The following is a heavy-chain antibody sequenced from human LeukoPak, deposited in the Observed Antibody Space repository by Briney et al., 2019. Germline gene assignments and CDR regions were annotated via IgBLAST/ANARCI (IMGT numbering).Heavy chain of an antibody. D-gene: IGHD3-3*01. V-gene: IGHV3-49*03. CDR1: GFTFGDYA. CDR2: IRSKAYGGTT. CDR3: TRGTIFGVVMPDY. Sequence: GGSLRLACTPYGFTFGDYAMSWFRQAPGKGLEWVGFIRSKAYGGTTEYAASVKRRFTISRDDSKSIAYLQMNSLKTEDTAVYYCTRGTIFGVVMPDYWGQGTLVTVSS. J-gene: IGHJ4*02.